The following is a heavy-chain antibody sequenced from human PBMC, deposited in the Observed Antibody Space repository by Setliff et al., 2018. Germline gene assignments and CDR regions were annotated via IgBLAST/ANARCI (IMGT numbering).Heavy chain of an antibody. CDR1: GYTFTSYG. CDR2: VSAYNGYI. D-gene: IGHD2-15*01. CDR3: ARAPPKIVVTVAALDY. V-gene: IGHV1-18*01. Sequence: ASVKVSCKASGYTFTSYGITWVRQAPGQGLEWMAWVSAYNGYIVYAQKFQGRVTVTTDTSTSTAYMELRSLRSDDTAVYYCARAPPKIVVTVAALDYWGQGALVTVSS. J-gene: IGHJ4*02.